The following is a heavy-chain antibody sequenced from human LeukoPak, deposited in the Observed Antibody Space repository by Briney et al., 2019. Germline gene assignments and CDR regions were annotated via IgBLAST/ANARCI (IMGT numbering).Heavy chain of an antibody. J-gene: IGHJ4*02. CDR3: ARYSSGWAYFDY. CDR1: GFTFSHYS. D-gene: IGHD6-19*01. Sequence: GGSLRLSCAASGFTFSHYSMHWVRQAPGKGLEWVANIKQDGSEKYYVDSVKGRFTISRDNAQNSLSLQMNSLTVEDTAVYYCARYSSGWAYFDYWGQGTLVTVSS. V-gene: IGHV3-7*04. CDR2: IKQDGSEK.